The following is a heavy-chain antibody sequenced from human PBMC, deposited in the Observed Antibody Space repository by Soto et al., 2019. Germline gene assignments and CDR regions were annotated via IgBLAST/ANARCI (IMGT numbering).Heavy chain of an antibody. CDR2: IYHSGST. V-gene: IGHV4-4*02. D-gene: IGHD3-16*02. Sequence: SETLSLTCAVSGGSISSSNWWSWVRQPPGKGLEWIGEIYHSGSTNYNPSLKSRVTISVDKSKNQFSLKLSSVTAADTAVYYCARHMITFGGVIVHYGMDVWGQGTTVTVSS. CDR1: GGSISSSNW. J-gene: IGHJ6*02. CDR3: ARHMITFGGVIVHYGMDV.